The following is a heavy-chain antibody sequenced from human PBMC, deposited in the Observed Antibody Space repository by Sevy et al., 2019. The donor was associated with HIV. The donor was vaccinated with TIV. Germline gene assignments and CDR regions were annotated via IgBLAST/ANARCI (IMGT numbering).Heavy chain of an antibody. CDR1: GGSISSYY. CDR3: ARAYDSSGYYVRDDAFDI. CDR2: IYYSGST. Sequence: SETLSLTCTVSGGSISSYYWSWIRQPPGKGLEWIGYIYYSGSTNYNPSLKSRVTISVDTSKNQFSLKLSSVTAADTAVYYCARAYDSSGYYVRDDAFDIWGQGTMVTVS. J-gene: IGHJ3*02. D-gene: IGHD3-22*01. V-gene: IGHV4-59*01.